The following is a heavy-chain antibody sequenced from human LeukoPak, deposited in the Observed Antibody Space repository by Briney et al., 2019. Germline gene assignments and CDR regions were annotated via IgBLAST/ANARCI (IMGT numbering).Heavy chain of an antibody. CDR3: ARGDPHADL. CDR1: GFDLSTYE. J-gene: IGHJ5*02. V-gene: IGHV3-48*03. Sequence: GGSLRLSCAASGFDLSTYEMNWVRQAPGKGLKWIADITISGHTKNYADSVKGRFTIPRDNARTSLYLQMNSLRVEDTGVYYCARGDPHADLWGQGTLVTVSS. CDR2: ITISGHTK.